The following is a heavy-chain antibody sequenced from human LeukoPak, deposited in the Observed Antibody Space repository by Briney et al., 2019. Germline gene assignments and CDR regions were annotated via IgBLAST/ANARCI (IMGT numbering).Heavy chain of an antibody. D-gene: IGHD3-3*01. Sequence: SETLSLICTVSGGSISSSSYYWGWIRQPPGKGLEWIGSIYYSGSTYYNPSLKSRVTISVDTSKNQFSLKLSSVTAADTAVYYCARHVITIFRVVIMEGWFDPWGQGTLVTVSS. CDR2: IYYSGST. CDR1: GGSISSSSYY. J-gene: IGHJ5*02. V-gene: IGHV4-39*01. CDR3: ARHVITIFRVVIMEGWFDP.